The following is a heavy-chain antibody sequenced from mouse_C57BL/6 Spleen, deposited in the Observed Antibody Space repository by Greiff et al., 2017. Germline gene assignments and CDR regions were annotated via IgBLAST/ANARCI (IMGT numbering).Heavy chain of an antibody. Sequence: EVKVVESEGGLVQPGSSMKLSCTASGFTFSDYYMAWVRQVPEKGLEWVANINYDGSSTYYLDSLKSRFIISRDNAKNILYLQMSSLKSEDTATYYCARDSFYYYGSSYDWYFDVWGTGTTVTVSS. J-gene: IGHJ1*03. CDR1: GFTFSDYY. D-gene: IGHD1-1*01. V-gene: IGHV5-16*01. CDR2: INYDGSST. CDR3: ARDSFYYYGSSYDWYFDV.